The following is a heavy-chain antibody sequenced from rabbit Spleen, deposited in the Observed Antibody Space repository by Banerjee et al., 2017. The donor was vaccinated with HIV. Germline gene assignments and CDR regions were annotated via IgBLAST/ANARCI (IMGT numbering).Heavy chain of an antibody. CDR1: GFSFSNKAV. CDR3: ARDTSSSFSSYGMDL. Sequence: QEQLVESGGDLVKPGASLKLSCTASGFSFSNKAVMCWVRQAPGKGLEWIACINAVTGKAVYASWAKGRFTFSKTSSTTVTLQVTSLTAADTATYFCARDTSSSFSSYGMDLWGPGTLVTVS. D-gene: IGHD1-1*01. V-gene: IGHV1S45*01. CDR2: INAVTGKA. J-gene: IGHJ6*01.